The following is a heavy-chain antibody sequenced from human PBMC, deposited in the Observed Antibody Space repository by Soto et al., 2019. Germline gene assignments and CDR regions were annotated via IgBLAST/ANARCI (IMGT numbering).Heavy chain of an antibody. V-gene: IGHV1-69*08. Sequence: QVQLVQSGAEVKKPGSSVKVSCKASGGTFSRYSITWVRQAPGHGLEWIGRIIPIFGIPTYAQKFQGRVTITAGKSTSTAYMELISLRSDDTTVYYCAREDRDRETRQVTAAIDGMHVWGKAPTVTVSS. CDR3: AREDRDRETRQVTAAIDGMHV. D-gene: IGHD2-2*01. CDR2: IIPIFGIP. CDR1: GGTFSRYS. J-gene: IGHJ6*04.